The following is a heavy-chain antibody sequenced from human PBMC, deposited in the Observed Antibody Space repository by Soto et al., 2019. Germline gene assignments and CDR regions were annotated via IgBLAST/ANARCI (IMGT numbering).Heavy chain of an antibody. Sequence: QLQLHESGPGLVKPSETLSLTCNVSGDSIGRFYWSWIRQSAGKGLEWIGRVYSTGGVTYNPALKGRVTISLDRSNNHVSLEMNSLTGADTAVYFCARDLSGTGLDIWGRGTRVSVSS. CDR1: GDSIGRFY. D-gene: IGHD1-26*01. J-gene: IGHJ6*02. CDR2: VYSTGGV. V-gene: IGHV4-4*07. CDR3: ARDLSGTGLDI.